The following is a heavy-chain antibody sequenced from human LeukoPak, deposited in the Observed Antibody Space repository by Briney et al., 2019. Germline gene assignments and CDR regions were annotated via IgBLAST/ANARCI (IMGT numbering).Heavy chain of an antibody. V-gene: IGHV3-9*01. J-gene: IGHJ4*02. Sequence: TGGSLRLSCAASGFIFDDYAIHWVRQAPGKGLEWVSVISSNSAAIGYADSVRGRFTISRDNAKNSLYLQMNSLRAEDTAVYYCARAPNPRAHVDYWGQGTLVTVSS. CDR3: ARAPNPRAHVDY. CDR1: GFIFDDYA. CDR2: ISSNSAAI.